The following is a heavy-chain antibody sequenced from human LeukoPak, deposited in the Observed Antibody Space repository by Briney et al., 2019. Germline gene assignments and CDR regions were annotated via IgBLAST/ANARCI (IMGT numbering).Heavy chain of an antibody. CDR2: ISYDGSNK. Sequence: GGSLRLSCAASGFTFSSYAMHWVRQAPGKGLEWVAVISYDGSNKYYADSVKGRFTISRDNSKNTLYLQMNSLRAEDTAVYYCARVTSPYYFDYWGQGTLVTGSS. CDR1: GFTFSSYA. D-gene: IGHD6-6*01. CDR3: ARVTSPYYFDY. J-gene: IGHJ4*02. V-gene: IGHV3-30*04.